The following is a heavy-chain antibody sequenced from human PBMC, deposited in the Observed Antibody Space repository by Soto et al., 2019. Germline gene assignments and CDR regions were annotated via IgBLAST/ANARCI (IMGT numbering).Heavy chain of an antibody. CDR1: GFTFSSYS. V-gene: IGHV3-48*01. CDR2: ISSSSSTI. D-gene: IGHD3-3*01. CDR3: ARGVSDDFWSGLWNWFDP. Sequence: GSLRLSCAASGFTFSSYSMNWVRQAPGKGLEWVSYISSSSSTIYYADSVKGRFTISRDNAKNSLYLQMNSLRAEDTAVYYCARGVSDDFWSGLWNWFDPWGQGTLVTVSS. J-gene: IGHJ5*02.